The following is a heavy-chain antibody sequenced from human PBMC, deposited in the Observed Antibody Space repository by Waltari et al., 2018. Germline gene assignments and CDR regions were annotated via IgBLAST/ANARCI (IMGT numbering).Heavy chain of an antibody. D-gene: IGHD6-19*01. CDR1: GVSVSGYF. J-gene: IGHJ4*03. V-gene: IGHV4-59*08. CDR2: IRHTGDT. Sequence: QVQLQESGPGLVKSSETLSLTCTVSGVSVSGYFWNWIRQAPGKGPEWIGYIRHTGDTKQNPSLKIRVTMSVDTSRNDFSLRLSSVTAADTAVYYCALWESGWRAFRFWGQGTLGTVSS. CDR3: ALWESGWRAFRF.